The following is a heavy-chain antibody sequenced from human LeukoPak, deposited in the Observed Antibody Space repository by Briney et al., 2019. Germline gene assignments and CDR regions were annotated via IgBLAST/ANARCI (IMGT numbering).Heavy chain of an antibody. Sequence: GGSLRLSCAASGFTFSNYAMSWVRQAPGKGLEWVSTISGSGSSTYYADSVKGRFTVSRDNSRNTLYLQMDSLRAEDSAVYYCAKDPPRGSGDAFDIWGQGTRVTVSS. CDR1: GFTFSNYA. CDR3: AKDPPRGSGDAFDI. CDR2: ISGSGSST. D-gene: IGHD2-15*01. V-gene: IGHV3-23*01. J-gene: IGHJ3*02.